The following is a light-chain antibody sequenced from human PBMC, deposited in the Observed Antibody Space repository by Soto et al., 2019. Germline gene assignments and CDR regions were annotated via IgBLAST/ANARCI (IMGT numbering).Light chain of an antibody. Sequence: EIVLTQSPGTLSLSPGERATLSCGASQSVGSTNLAWYQQKPGQAPRLLIYGTSSRPIGIPDRFSGSGSGTDFTLTISRLQPEDVAVYYCQQYDNSRWTFGQGTRVEIK. J-gene: IGKJ1*01. V-gene: IGKV3-20*01. CDR2: GTS. CDR3: QQYDNSRWT. CDR1: QSVGSTN.